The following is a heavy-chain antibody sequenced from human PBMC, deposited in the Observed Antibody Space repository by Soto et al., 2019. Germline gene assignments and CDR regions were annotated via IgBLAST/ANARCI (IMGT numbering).Heavy chain of an antibody. V-gene: IGHV1-8*01. CDR2: MNPNSGNT. J-gene: IGHJ4*02. CDR3: ARVSSSWNPYFDY. CDR1: GYNFTSYD. Sequence: ASVKVSCKASGYNFTSYDINRVRQATGQGLEWMGWMNPNSGNTGYAQKFQGRVTMTRNTSISTAYMELSSLRSEDTAVYYCARVSSSWNPYFDYWGQGTLVTVSS. D-gene: IGHD6-13*01.